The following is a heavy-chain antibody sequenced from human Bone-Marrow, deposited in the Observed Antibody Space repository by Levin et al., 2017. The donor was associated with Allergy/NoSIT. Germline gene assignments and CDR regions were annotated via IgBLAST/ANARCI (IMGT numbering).Heavy chain of an antibody. V-gene: IGHV3-30-3*01. CDR1: GFTFSSYA. D-gene: IGHD2-15*01. CDR3: AREVGGWVAGPYNWFDP. Sequence: GGSLRLSCAASGFTFSSYAMHWVRQAPGKGLEWVAVISYDGSNKYYAYSVKGRFTISRDNSKNTLYLQMNSLRAEDTAVYYCAREVGGWVAGPYNWFDPWGQGTLVTVSS. CDR2: ISYDGSNK. J-gene: IGHJ5*02.